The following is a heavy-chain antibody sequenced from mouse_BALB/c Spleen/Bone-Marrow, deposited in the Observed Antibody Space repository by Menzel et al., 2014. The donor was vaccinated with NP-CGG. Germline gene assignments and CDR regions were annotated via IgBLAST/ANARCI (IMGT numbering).Heavy chain of an antibody. V-gene: IGHV5-6*01. D-gene: IGHD2-1*01. CDR1: GFTFINYV. Sequence: EVKVVESGGDLVKPGGSLKLSCAASGFTFINYVMSWVRQTPDKRLEWVATFSSGGSYTYYPDSLKGRFTISRDNAKNTLSLQMSSLKSEDTAMNYCARGNYGNYVDYFDYWGQGTTLTVSS. J-gene: IGHJ2*01. CDR2: FSSGGSYT. CDR3: ARGNYGNYVDYFDY.